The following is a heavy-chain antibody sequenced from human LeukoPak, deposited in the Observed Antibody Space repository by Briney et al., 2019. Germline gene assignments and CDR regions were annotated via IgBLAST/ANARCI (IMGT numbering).Heavy chain of an antibody. CDR2: ISSSSSYI. V-gene: IGHV3-21*01. J-gene: IGHJ3*02. CDR1: GFTFSSYA. Sequence: GGSLRLSCAASGFTFSSYAIHWVRQAPGKGLEWVSSISSSSSYIYYADSVKGRFTISRDNAKNSLFLQMNSLRVDDTAVYYCAREPERSTGLYSDAFDMWGQGTMVTVSS. D-gene: IGHD6-19*01. CDR3: AREPERSTGLYSDAFDM.